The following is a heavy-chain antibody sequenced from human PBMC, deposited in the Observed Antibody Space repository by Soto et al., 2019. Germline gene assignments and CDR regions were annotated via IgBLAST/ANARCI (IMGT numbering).Heavy chain of an antibody. CDR1: GYTFTSYY. CDR2: INPSGGST. D-gene: IGHD3-10*01. J-gene: IGHJ4*01. Sequence: ASVKVSCKASGYTFTSYYMHWVRQAPGQGLEWMGIINPSGGSTSYAQKFQGRVTMTRDTSTSTVYMELSSLRSEDTAVYYCARELPITMGRGVMPRPSGFAYGGQGTLVTVSS. CDR3: ARELPITMGRGVMPRPSGFAY. V-gene: IGHV1-46*01.